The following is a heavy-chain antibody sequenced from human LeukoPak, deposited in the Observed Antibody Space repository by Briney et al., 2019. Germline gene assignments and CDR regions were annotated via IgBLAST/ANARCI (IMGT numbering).Heavy chain of an antibody. Sequence: SETLSLTCAVYGGSFSGYYWSWIRQPPGKGLEWIGEINHSGSTNYNPSLKSRVTISVDTSKNQFSLKLSSVTAADTAVYYCARGLLNYYGGNSSFDYRGQGTLVTVSS. CDR2: INHSGST. V-gene: IGHV4-34*01. CDR1: GGSFSGYY. D-gene: IGHD4-23*01. CDR3: ARGLLNYYGGNSSFDY. J-gene: IGHJ4*02.